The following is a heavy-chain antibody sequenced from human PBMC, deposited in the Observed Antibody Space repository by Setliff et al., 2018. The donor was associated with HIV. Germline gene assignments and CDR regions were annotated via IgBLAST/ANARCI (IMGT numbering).Heavy chain of an antibody. V-gene: IGHV1-2*02. CDR1: GNSFNGDF. J-gene: IGHJ4*02. CDR2: IKLSSGGT. CDR3: VTSPGSFTSVDETEAGDY. Sequence: ASVKVSCKAPGNSFNGDFWNWVRQAPGQGIEWMGNIKLSSGGTKFAQKFLGRVTMTRDTSTNTAFMELRRLNSDDTATYFCVTSPGSFTSVDETEAGDYWGQGTLVTVSS. D-gene: IGHD6-25*01.